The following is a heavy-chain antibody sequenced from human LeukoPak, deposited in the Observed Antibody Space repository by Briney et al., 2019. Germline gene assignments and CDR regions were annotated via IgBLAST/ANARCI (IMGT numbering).Heavy chain of an antibody. J-gene: IGHJ4*02. CDR2: IYSGGST. D-gene: IGHD5-24*01. CDR1: GFTVSSNY. V-gene: IGHV3-53*01. CDR3: ASTGRRDGYNSGKLDY. Sequence: PGGSLRLSCAASGFTVSSNYMSWVRQAPGKGLEWVSVIYSGGSTYYADSVKGRLTISRDNSKNTLYLQMNSLRAEDTAVYYCASTGRRDGYNSGKLDYWGQGTLVTVSS.